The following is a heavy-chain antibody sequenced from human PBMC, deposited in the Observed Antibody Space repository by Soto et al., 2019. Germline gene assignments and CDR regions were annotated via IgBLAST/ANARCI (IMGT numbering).Heavy chain of an antibody. D-gene: IGHD3-22*01. CDR2: INAGNGKT. Sequence: ASVKVSCKASGYTLTRYSIHWVRQAPGQRLEWMGWINAGNGKTKFSQKFQGRVTITRDTSASTAYMELRGLRSEDTAVYYCAILGTYYFDNSDNYFDFWGQGTLVTVSS. V-gene: IGHV1-3*01. CDR1: GYTLTRYS. CDR3: AILGTYYFDNSDNYFDF. J-gene: IGHJ4*02.